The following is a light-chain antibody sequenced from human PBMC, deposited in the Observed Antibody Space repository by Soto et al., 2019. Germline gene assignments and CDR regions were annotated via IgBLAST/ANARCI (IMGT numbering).Light chain of an antibody. V-gene: IGKV3-11*01. CDR3: QQRAVWPLS. Sequence: EVVLTQSPAILSLSPGETATLSCRAGQPIRNDLGWYQQRPGQAPRLLIYGASNRATGIPDRFSGSGSGTDFTLTITRLAPEEFAIYYCQQRAVWPLSFGGGTKV. CDR1: QPIRND. J-gene: IGKJ4*01. CDR2: GAS.